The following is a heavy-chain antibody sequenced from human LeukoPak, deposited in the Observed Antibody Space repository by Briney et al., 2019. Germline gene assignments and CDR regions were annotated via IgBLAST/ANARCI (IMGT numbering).Heavy chain of an antibody. Sequence: PGGSLRLSCAASGFTFSSFSMNWVRQAPGKGLEWVANIQQDGSEKYYVDSVKGRFTISRDNAKNSLYLQMNSLRAEDTAVYYCARGRRMITFGGVIVFDAFDIWGQGTMVTVSS. D-gene: IGHD3-16*02. CDR3: ARGRRMITFGGVIVFDAFDI. CDR2: IQQDGSEK. V-gene: IGHV3-7*01. CDR1: GFTFSSFS. J-gene: IGHJ3*02.